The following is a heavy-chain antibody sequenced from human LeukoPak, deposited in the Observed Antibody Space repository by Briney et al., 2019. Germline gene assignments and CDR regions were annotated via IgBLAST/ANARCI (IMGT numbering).Heavy chain of an antibody. CDR3: AKDSSGYYHAWYYFDY. D-gene: IGHD3-22*01. V-gene: IGHV3-23*01. J-gene: IGHJ4*02. CDR1: GFSFSSYA. CDR2: ISGTGVST. Sequence: GSLRLSCAASGFSFSSYAMSWVRQAPGKGLEWVSTISGTGVSTYYAHSVKGRFTISRDNSKNTVYLQIDSLRAEDTALYYCAKDSSGYYHAWYYFDYWGQGSLVTVSS.